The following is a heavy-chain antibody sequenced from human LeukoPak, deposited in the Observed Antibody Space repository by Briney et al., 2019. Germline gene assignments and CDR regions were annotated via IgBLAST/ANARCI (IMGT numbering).Heavy chain of an antibody. CDR2: IKKDGSEK. CDR1: GFSFSSSW. V-gene: IGHV3-7*01. Sequence: GGSLRLSCAVSGFSFSSSWMSWVRQAPGKGLEWVANIKKDGSEKYYVDSVKGRFTISRDNAKTSLYLQMNSLRVEDTAVYYCARDLSGVTGYTYGRGIDYWGQGTLVTVSS. D-gene: IGHD5-18*01. CDR3: ARDLSGVTGYTYGRGIDY. J-gene: IGHJ4*02.